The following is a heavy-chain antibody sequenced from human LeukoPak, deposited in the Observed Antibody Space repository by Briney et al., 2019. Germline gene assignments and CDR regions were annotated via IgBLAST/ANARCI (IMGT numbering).Heavy chain of an antibody. CDR3: ARGPEYDYWSTYSTPPEGGYFDP. Sequence: GESLKISCKGSGYSFRDYWIGWVRQMPGKGLEWMGIMYAGDSDIRYSPSFEGQVIMSADNTISTAYLQWRRLKASDTAMYYCARGPEYDYWSTYSTPPEGGYFDPWGQGTLVTVSS. V-gene: IGHV5-51*01. CDR2: MYAGDSDI. CDR1: GYSFRDYW. D-gene: IGHD3-3*01. J-gene: IGHJ5*02.